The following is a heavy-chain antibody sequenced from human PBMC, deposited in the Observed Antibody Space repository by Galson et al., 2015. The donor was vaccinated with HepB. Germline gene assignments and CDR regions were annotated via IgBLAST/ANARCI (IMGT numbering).Heavy chain of an antibody. CDR1: GFTFSSYW. Sequence: SLRLSCAASGFTFSSYWMSWVRQAPGRGLEWVANIKQDGSEKYYVDSVKGRFTISRDNAKNSLYLQMNSLRAEDTAVYYCARDRGYSSSSRMTYYYYMDVWGKGTTVTVSS. D-gene: IGHD6-6*01. V-gene: IGHV3-7*01. CDR3: ARDRGYSSSSRMTYYYYMDV. J-gene: IGHJ6*03. CDR2: IKQDGSEK.